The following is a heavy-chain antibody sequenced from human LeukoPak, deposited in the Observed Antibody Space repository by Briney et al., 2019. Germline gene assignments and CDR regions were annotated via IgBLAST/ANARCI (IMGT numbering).Heavy chain of an antibody. CDR2: IYNSGST. CDR1: GYSISSGYY. J-gene: IGHJ4*02. D-gene: IGHD6-6*01. CDR3: ARVLEYSSEFDY. Sequence: SETLSLTCTVSGYSISSGYYWGWIRQSPGKGLEWIGSIYNSGSTYYNPSLKSRVTISVDTSKNQFSLKLSSVTAADTAVYYCARVLEYSSEFDYWGQGTLVIVSS. V-gene: IGHV4-38-2*02.